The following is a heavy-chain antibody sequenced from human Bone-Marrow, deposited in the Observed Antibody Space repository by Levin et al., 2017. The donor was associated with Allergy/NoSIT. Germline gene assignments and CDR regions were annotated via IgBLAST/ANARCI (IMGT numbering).Heavy chain of an antibody. J-gene: IGHJ4*02. D-gene: IGHD1-1*01. CDR3: VREER. CDR1: GFTFGNYW. V-gene: IGHV3-7*01. CDR2: IKQDGSEI. Sequence: LSLTCAASGFTFGNYWMSWVRPAPGKGPEWVANIKQDGSEIYYVDSVKGRFTISRDNAKNSLYLQMNSLRAEDTAVYYCVREERWGQGTLVTVSS.